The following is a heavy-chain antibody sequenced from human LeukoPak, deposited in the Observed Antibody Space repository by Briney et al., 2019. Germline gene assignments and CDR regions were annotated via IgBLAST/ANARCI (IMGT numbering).Heavy chain of an antibody. CDR2: INRSGST. CDR3: ARGDVLVSGTNKYYFDY. CDR1: GGSFSGYY. J-gene: IGHJ4*02. Sequence: SETLSLTCAVYGGSFSGYYWSWIRQPPGKGLEWIGEINRSGSTNYNPSLKSRVTISVDTSKNQFSLKLSSVTAADTAVYYCARGDVLVSGTNKYYFDYWGQGTLVTVSS. D-gene: IGHD3-10*01. V-gene: IGHV4-34*01.